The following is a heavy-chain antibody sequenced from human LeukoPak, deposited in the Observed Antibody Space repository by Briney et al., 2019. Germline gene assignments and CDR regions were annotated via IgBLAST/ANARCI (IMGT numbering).Heavy chain of an antibody. Sequence: GGSLRLSCAASGFTVSSNYMSWVRQAPGKGLEWVSSISSSSSYIYYADSVKGRFTISRDNAKNSLYLQMNSLRAEDTAVYYCAVTMVRGVIPLDYWGQGTLVTVSS. D-gene: IGHD3-10*01. V-gene: IGHV3-21*01. CDR1: GFTVSSNY. J-gene: IGHJ4*02. CDR3: AVTMVRGVIPLDY. CDR2: ISSSSSYI.